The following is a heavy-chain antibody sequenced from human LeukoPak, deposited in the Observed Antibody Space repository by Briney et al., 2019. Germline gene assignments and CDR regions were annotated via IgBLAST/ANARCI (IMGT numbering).Heavy chain of an antibody. CDR1: GGSISSYY. V-gene: IGHV4-59*01. J-gene: IGHJ6*02. CDR3: ARVSRFGVADYYYGMDV. D-gene: IGHD3-10*01. CDR2: IYYSGST. Sequence: PSETLSLTCTVSGGSISSYYWSWIRQPPGKGLEWIGYIYYSGSTNYNPSLKSRVTISVDTSKNQFSLKLSSVTAADTAVYYCARVSRFGVADYYYGMDVWGQGTTVIVSS.